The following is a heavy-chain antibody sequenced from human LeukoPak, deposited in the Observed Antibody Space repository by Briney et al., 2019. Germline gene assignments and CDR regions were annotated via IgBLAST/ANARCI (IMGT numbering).Heavy chain of an antibody. CDR1: GGSITNYTYY. V-gene: IGHV4-39*07. CDR2: INHSGST. J-gene: IGHJ5*02. D-gene: IGHD3-10*01. CDR3: ARLIRRFGVFNWFDP. Sequence: PSETLPLTCTVSGGSITNYTYYWGWIRQPPGKGLEWIGEINHSGSTNYNPSLKSRVTISVDTSKNQFSLKLSSVTAADTAVYYCARLIRRFGVFNWFDPWGQGTLVTVSS.